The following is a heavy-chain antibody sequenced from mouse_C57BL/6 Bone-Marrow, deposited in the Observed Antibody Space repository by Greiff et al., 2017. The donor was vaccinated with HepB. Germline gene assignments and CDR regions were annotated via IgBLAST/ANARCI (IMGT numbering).Heavy chain of an antibody. CDR3: TREGWRDFDY. J-gene: IGHJ2*01. D-gene: IGHD3-3*01. CDR2: IDPETGGT. CDR1: GYTFTDYE. V-gene: IGHV1-15*01. Sequence: QQSGAELVRPGASVTLSCKASGYTFTDYEMHWVKQTPVHGLEWIGAIDPETGGTAYNQKFKGKAILTADKSSSTAYMELRSLTSEDSAVYYCTREGWRDFDYWGQGTTLTVSS.